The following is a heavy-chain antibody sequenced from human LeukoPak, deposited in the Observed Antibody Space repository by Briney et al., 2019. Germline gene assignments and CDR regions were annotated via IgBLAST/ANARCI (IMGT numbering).Heavy chain of an antibody. J-gene: IGHJ4*02. CDR3: ARGLVIVGASEGGY. D-gene: IGHD1-26*01. V-gene: IGHV4-34*01. CDR1: GGSFSGYY. CDR2: INHSGST. Sequence: SETPSLTCAVYGGSFSGYYWSWIRQPPGKGLEWIGEINHSGSTNYNPSLKSRVTISVDTSKNQFSLKLSPVTAADTAVYYCARGLVIVGASEGGYWGQGTLVTVSS.